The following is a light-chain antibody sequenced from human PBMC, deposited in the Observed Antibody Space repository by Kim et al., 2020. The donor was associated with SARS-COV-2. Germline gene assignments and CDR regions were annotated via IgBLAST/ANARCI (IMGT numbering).Light chain of an antibody. Sequence: LSLTISCTGNSSDVGGYNYVSWYQQHPGKAPKLMIYDVSNRPSGVSNRFSGSKSGNTASLTISGLQAEDEADYYCSSYTSSSTLEVFGTGTRSPS. CDR3: SSYTSSSTLEV. V-gene: IGLV2-14*03. CDR1: SSDVGGYNY. CDR2: DVS. J-gene: IGLJ1*01.